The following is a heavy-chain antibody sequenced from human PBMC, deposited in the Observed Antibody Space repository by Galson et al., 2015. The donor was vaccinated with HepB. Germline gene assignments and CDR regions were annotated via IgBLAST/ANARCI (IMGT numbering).Heavy chain of an antibody. CDR3: ARRRDYDFWSGYYLLDY. CDR2: ISSSSSTI. Sequence: SLRLSCAASGFTFSSYSMNWVRQAPGKGLEWVSYISSSSSTIYYADSVKGRFTISRDNAKNSLYLQMNSLRAEDTAVYYCARRRDYDFWSGYYLLDYWGQGTLVTVSS. D-gene: IGHD3-3*01. J-gene: IGHJ4*02. CDR1: GFTFSSYS. V-gene: IGHV3-48*01.